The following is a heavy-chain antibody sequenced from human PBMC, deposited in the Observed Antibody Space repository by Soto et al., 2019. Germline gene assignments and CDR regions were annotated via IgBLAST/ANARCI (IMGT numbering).Heavy chain of an antibody. Sequence: SCNASGSTFSSYASSWVRHPPGEGLGWRGGIIPIFGTANYAQKFQGRVTITADESTSTAYMELSSLRSEDTAVYYCAKTRDGYKRASKYEKKYYSEYLANGAVVTVSS. D-gene: IGHD5-12*01. J-gene: IGHJ4*01. CDR1: GSTFSSYA. CDR3: AKTRDGYKRASKYEKKYYSEY. V-gene: IGHV1-69*01. CDR2: IIPIFGTA.